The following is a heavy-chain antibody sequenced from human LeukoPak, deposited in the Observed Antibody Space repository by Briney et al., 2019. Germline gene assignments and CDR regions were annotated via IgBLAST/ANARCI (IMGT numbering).Heavy chain of an antibody. V-gene: IGHV3-23*01. CDR1: GFTFNTYA. CDR2: INPSGVTT. J-gene: IGHJ5*02. Sequence: GGSLRLSCAASGFTFNTYAMTWVRQAPGKGLEWVSSINPSGVTTYFADSVKGRFTISRDNSKNTLYLQMNSLRAEDTAVYYCAKDLFLWFGEFSAPWGQGTLVTVSS. CDR3: AKDLFLWFGEFSAP. D-gene: IGHD3-10*01.